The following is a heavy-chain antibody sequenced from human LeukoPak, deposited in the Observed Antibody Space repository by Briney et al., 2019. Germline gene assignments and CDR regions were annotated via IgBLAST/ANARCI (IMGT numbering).Heavy chain of an antibody. V-gene: IGHV4-59*01. CDR2: IYYSGST. CDR1: GGSISSYY. J-gene: IGHJ4*02. D-gene: IGHD3-22*01. Sequence: TSETLSLTCTVSGGSISSYYWSWIRQPPGKGLEWIGYIYYSGSTNYNPSLKSRVTISVGTSKNQFSLKLSSVTAADTAVYYCARYYDSSGSTFDYWGQGTLVTVSS. CDR3: ARYYDSSGSTFDY.